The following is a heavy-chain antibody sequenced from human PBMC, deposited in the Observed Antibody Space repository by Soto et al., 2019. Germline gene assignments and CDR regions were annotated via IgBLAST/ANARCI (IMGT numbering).Heavy chain of an antibody. D-gene: IGHD5-18*01. CDR3: AKGDNLGPKTGYAFDP. J-gene: IGHJ5*02. Sequence: SQTLSLTCAISGDSVSSNTASWNWIRQSPSRGLEWLGSTYFRSKWYNDYAVSVKSRIIINPDTSNNQFSLQLNSVTPEETAVYFCAKGDNLGPKTGYAFDPWGQGIMVTVSS. CDR2: TYFRSKWYN. V-gene: IGHV6-1*01. CDR1: GDSVSSNTAS.